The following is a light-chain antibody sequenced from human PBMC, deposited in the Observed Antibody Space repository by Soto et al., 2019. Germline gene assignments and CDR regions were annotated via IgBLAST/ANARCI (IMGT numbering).Light chain of an antibody. J-gene: IGKJ2*01. V-gene: IGKV3-15*01. CDR1: QSVRDN. CDR3: QQSNNWPYT. CDR2: GAS. Sequence: EIVMTHSPATLSVSPGERATLSCRASQSVRDNLAWYQQKPGQAPRLLIYGASTRATGIPARFSGSGSGTEFTLTINSLQSEDFAVYFCQQSNNWPYTLGQGTKLEIK.